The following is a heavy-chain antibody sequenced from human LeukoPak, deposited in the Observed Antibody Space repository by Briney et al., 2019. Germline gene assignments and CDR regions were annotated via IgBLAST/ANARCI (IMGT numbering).Heavy chain of an antibody. CDR2: IIPIFGTA. J-gene: IGHJ5*02. Sequence: GASVKVSCKASGGTFSSYAISWVRQAPGQGLEWMGGIIPIFGTANYAQKFQGRVTITADESTSTAYMELSSLRSEDTAVYYCARYLQLQSYYNWFDPWGQGTLVTVSS. D-gene: IGHD5-18*01. V-gene: IGHV1-69*13. CDR3: ARYLQLQSYYNWFDP. CDR1: GGTFSSYA.